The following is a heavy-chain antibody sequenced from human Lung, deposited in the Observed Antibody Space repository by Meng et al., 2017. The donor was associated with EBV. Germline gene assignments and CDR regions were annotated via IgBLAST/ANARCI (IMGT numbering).Heavy chain of an antibody. CDR1: GFTFSSYS. CDR2: VTHSSSSI. J-gene: IGHJ4*02. V-gene: IGHV3-21*01. D-gene: IGHD2-8*01. CDR3: VRNGANMEDLDY. Sequence: EVQLVESGGGLVKPGGSVSLSCAASGFTFSSYSMNWVRQAPGKGLEWVSSVTHSSSSIYYALSVKGRFTISRDNAKNSLYLQMNSLRNEDTAVYYCVRNGANMEDLDYWGQGTLVTVSS.